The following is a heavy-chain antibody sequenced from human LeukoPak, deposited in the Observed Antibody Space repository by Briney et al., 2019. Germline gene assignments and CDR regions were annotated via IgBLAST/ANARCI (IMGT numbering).Heavy chain of an antibody. CDR1: GFTLNNYG. J-gene: IGHJ3*01. CDR3: ARGSLGKFPPHF. D-gene: IGHD7-27*01. V-gene: IGHV3-21*01. CDR2: ISSSSSYI. Sequence: GGSLRLSCAASGFTLNNYGMHWVRQAPGKGLEWVSSISSSSSYIYYADSVKGRFTISRDNAKNSLYLQMNSLRAEDTAVYYCARGSLGKFPPHFWGQGTMVTVSS.